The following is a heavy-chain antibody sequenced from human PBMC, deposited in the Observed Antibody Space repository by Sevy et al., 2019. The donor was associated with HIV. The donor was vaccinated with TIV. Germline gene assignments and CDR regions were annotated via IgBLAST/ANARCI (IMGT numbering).Heavy chain of an antibody. CDR3: ARDRGLAATFDYYFDY. CDR2: IKQDGSEK. Sequence: GGSLRLSCAASGFTFSSYWMSWVRQAPGKGLEWVANIKQDGSEKYYVDSVKGRFTISRDNAKNSLYLQMNSLRAEETAVYYCARDRGLAATFDYYFDYWGQGTLVTVSS. V-gene: IGHV3-7*01. J-gene: IGHJ4*02. D-gene: IGHD2-15*01. CDR1: GFTFSSYW.